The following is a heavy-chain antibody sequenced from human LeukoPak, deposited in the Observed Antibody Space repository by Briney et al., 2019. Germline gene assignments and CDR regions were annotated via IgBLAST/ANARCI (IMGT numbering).Heavy chain of an antibody. J-gene: IGHJ5*02. CDR2: IYHSGST. CDR3: ARHRMVRGVIITNWLDP. CDR1: GYSISSGYY. D-gene: IGHD3-10*01. Sequence: SETLSLTCTVSGYSISSGYYWGWIRQPPGKGLEWIGSIYHSGSTYYNPSLKSRVTISVDTSKNQFSLKLSSVTAADTAVYYCARHRMVRGVIITNWLDPWGQGTLVTVS. V-gene: IGHV4-38-2*02.